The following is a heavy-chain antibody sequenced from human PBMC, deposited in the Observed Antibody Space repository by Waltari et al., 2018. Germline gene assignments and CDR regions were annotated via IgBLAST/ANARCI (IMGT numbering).Heavy chain of an antibody. D-gene: IGHD3-22*01. Sequence: QVQLQESSPGLVKPSQTLSLTCTVSGGSISSGGYYWSWTRQHPVKGLEWIGYIYYSGSTYYNPSLKSRVTISVDTSKNQFSLKLSSVTAADTAVYYCARATPYYYDSSGYPHDAFDIWGQGTMVTVSS. J-gene: IGHJ3*02. CDR2: IYYSGST. CDR1: GGSISSGGYY. CDR3: ARATPYYYDSSGYPHDAFDI. V-gene: IGHV4-31*03.